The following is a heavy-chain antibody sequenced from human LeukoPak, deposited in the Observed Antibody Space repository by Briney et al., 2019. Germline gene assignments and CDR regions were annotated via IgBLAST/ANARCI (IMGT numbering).Heavy chain of an antibody. V-gene: IGHV3-21*01. D-gene: IGHD3-22*01. CDR1: GFTFSSYS. Sequence: GGSLRLSCAASGFTFSSYSMNWVRQAPGKGLEWVSSISSSSGYIYYADSVKGRFTISRDNAKNSLYLQMNSLRAEDTAVYYCARDKLYYYDSSGCQDYWGQGTLVTVSS. J-gene: IGHJ4*02. CDR2: ISSSSGYI. CDR3: ARDKLYYYDSSGCQDY.